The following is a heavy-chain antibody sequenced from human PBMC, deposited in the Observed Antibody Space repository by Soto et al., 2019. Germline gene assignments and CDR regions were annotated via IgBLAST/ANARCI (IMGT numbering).Heavy chain of an antibody. D-gene: IGHD3-3*01. CDR1: GYTFTSYA. CDR3: ATSFSGRITIFGAVSGYFDY. Sequence: ASVKVSCKASGYTFTSYAMHWVRQAPGQRLEWMGWINAGNGNTKYSQKFQGRVTITRDTSASTAYMELSSLRSEDTAVYYCATSFSGRITIFGAVSGYFDYWGQGTLVTVSS. V-gene: IGHV1-3*01. CDR2: INAGNGNT. J-gene: IGHJ4*02.